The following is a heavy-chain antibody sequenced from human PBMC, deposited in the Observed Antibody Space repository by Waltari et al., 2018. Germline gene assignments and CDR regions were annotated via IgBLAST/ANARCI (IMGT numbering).Heavy chain of an antibody. CDR1: GFTVSSNY. J-gene: IGHJ4*02. CDR2: MFCGGTT. V-gene: IGHV3-53*04. Sequence: EVQLVQSGGGLVQPGGSLRLSCAASGFTVSSNYMSWVRQAPGKGLEWFSVMFCGGTTYYADSVKGRFTISTHNYKNTLFLQMNSLRPEDTAVYYCAKSITMVRGVFYYFDYWGQGTLVTVSS. CDR3: AKSITMVRGVFYYFDY. D-gene: IGHD3-10*01.